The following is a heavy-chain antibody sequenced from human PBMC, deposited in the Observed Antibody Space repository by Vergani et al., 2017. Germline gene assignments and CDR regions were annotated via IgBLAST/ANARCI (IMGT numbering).Heavy chain of an antibody. V-gene: IGHV3-48*01. J-gene: IGHJ4*02. D-gene: IGHD2-15*01. Sequence: EVQLLDFGGGLVQPGGSLRLSCAASGFTFSSYSMNWVRQAPGKGLEWISYISGSTSSIYYADSVKGRFTISRDNAKNSLYLQMNSLRGEDTAVYYCAGAAGYCSGGICYSPWSLGYWGQGTLVTVSS. CDR3: AGAAGYCSGGICYSPWSLGY. CDR1: GFTFSSYS. CDR2: ISGSTSSI.